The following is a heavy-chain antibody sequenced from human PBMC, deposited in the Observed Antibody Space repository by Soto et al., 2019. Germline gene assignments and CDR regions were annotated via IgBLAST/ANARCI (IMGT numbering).Heavy chain of an antibody. CDR2: ISGSGGST. J-gene: IGHJ6*03. CDR3: AKEGPRIWFGELLKDYYYYYMDV. CDR1: GFTFSSYA. V-gene: IGHV3-23*01. D-gene: IGHD3-10*01. Sequence: EVQLLESGGGLVQPGGSLRLSCAASGFTFSSYAMSWVRQAPGKGLEWVSAISGSGGSTYYADSVKGRFTISRDNSKNTLYLQMNRLRAEDTAVYYCAKEGPRIWFGELLKDYYYYYMDVWGKGTTVTVSS.